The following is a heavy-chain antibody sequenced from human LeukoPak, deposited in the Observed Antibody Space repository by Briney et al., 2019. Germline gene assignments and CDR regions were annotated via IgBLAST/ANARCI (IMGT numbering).Heavy chain of an antibody. CDR2: INYSGDT. D-gene: IGHD2-21*02. CDR3: ARLVRASVAVTYHYLDY. CDR1: GASTTSDY. J-gene: IGHJ4*02. Sequence: SETLSLTCTVSGASTTSDYWSWVRQPPGKGLEWIAYINYSGDTYYNPSLTSRVTISVDTSKNQFSLRLNSVTAADTAVYYCARLVRASVAVTYHYLDYWGQGTLVTVSS. V-gene: IGHV4-59*01.